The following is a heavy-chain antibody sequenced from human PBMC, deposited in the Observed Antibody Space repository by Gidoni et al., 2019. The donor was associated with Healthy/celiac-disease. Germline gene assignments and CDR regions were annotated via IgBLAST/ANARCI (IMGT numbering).Heavy chain of an antibody. D-gene: IGHD1-7*01. CDR3: ARESGAGTTYAFDI. J-gene: IGHJ3*02. CDR2: INPNSGGT. Sequence: QVQLVQSGAEVKKPGASVQVSCRASGYTFTGDYMHWVRQAPGQGLEWMGWINPNSGGTNYAQKFQGRVTMTRDTSISTAYMELSRLRSDDTAVYYCARESGAGTTYAFDIWGQGTMVTVSS. CDR1: GYTFTGDY. V-gene: IGHV1-2*02.